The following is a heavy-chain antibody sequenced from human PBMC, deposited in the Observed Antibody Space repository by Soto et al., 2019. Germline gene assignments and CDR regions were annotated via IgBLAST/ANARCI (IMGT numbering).Heavy chain of an antibody. D-gene: IGHD2-8*01. CDR3: ARDLIDCTNGVCYTWQDYHYGMDV. J-gene: IGHJ6*02. V-gene: IGHV1-69*13. Sequence: SVKVSCKASGGTFSSYAISWVRQAPGQGLEWMGGIIPIFGTANYAQKFQGRVTITADESTSTAYMELSSLRSEDTAVYYCARDLIDCTNGVCYTWQDYHYGMDVWGQGTTVTVSS. CDR1: GGTFSSYA. CDR2: IIPIFGTA.